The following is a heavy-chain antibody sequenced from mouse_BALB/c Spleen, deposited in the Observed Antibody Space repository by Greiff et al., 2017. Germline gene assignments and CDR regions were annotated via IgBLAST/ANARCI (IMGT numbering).Heavy chain of an antibody. Sequence: VKLQESGPGLVAPSQSLSITCTVSGFSLTSYDISWVRQPPGKGLEWLGVIWTGGGTNYNSAFMSRLSISKDNSKSQVFLKMNSLQTDDTAIYYCVRDQGYLWGQGTLVTVSA. V-gene: IGHV2-9-2*01. CDR2: IWTGGGT. D-gene: IGHD5-1*01. CDR1: GFSLTSYD. J-gene: IGHJ3*01. CDR3: VRDQGYL.